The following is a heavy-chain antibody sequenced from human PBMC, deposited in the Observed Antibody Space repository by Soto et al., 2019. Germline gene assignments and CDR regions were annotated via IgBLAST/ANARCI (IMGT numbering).Heavy chain of an antibody. CDR3: ATDLITMFGVVITPPIY. J-gene: IGHJ4*02. CDR1: GYTLTELS. CDR2: FDPEDGET. V-gene: IGHV1-24*01. D-gene: IGHD3-3*01. Sequence: ASVKVPCKVSGYTLTELSMHWVRQAPGTGIEWMGGFDPEDGETIYAQKFQGRVTMTEDTSTDTAYMELSSLRSEDTAVYYCATDLITMFGVVITPPIYWGQGTLVTVSS.